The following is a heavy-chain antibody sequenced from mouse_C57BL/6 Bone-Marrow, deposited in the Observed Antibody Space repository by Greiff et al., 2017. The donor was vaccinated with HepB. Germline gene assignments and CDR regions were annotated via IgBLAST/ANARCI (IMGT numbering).Heavy chain of an antibody. Sequence: EVQLVESGGGLVKPGGSLKLSCAASGFTFSSYAMSWVRQTPEKRLEWVATISDGGSYTYYPDNVKGRFTISRDNAKNNLYLQMSHLKSEDTAMYYCASDDYDKAFAYWGQGTLVTVSA. J-gene: IGHJ3*01. CDR1: GFTFSSYA. V-gene: IGHV5-4*01. CDR2: ISDGGSYT. D-gene: IGHD2-4*01. CDR3: ASDDYDKAFAY.